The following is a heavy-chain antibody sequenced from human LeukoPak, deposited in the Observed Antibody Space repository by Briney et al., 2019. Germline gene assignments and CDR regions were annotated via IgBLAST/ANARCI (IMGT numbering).Heavy chain of an antibody. J-gene: IGHJ1*01. D-gene: IGHD5-12*01. CDR1: GFTFSSYS. CDR3: ARSLSGYDPLSAF. CDR2: VTATSNTF. V-gene: IGHV3-48*04. Sequence: GGSLRLSCEVSGFTFSSYSMTWVRQVPGKGLEWIAYVTATSNTFYYADSVKGRFTISRDNARNSLFLQMNSLTVEDTAVYYCARSLSGYDPLSAFWGQGTLVTVSS.